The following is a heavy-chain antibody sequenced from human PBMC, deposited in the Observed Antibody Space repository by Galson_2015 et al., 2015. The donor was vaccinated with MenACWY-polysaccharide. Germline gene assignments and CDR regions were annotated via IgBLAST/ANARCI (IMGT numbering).Heavy chain of an antibody. CDR2: ISYDGGT. CDR3: ARGGRAVSNRNWFDP. Sequence: LSLTCTVSGDSNTSGGYFWSWIRQHPGKGLEWIASISYDGGTYYNPSLKSRVTISVDTPKNQFSLKLNSVTAADTAVYYCARGGRAVSNRNWFDPWGQGTLVTVSS. D-gene: IGHD3-16*01. V-gene: IGHV4-31*03. CDR1: GDSNTSGGYF. J-gene: IGHJ5*02.